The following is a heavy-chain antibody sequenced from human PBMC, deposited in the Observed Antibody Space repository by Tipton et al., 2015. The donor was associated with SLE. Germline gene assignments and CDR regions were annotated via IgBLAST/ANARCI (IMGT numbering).Heavy chain of an antibody. J-gene: IGHJ5*02. D-gene: IGHD1-26*01. Sequence: LRLSCAASGFPFNTYWMNWVRQAPGKGLEWIGSIHNSGRTYYNPSLKSRVNISFFTSKNEISLELTSVTAADTAVYYCARRHWEALKGFDPWGQGILVTVSS. V-gene: IGHV4-39*01. CDR2: IHNSGRT. CDR1: GFPFNTYW. CDR3: ARRHWEALKGFDP.